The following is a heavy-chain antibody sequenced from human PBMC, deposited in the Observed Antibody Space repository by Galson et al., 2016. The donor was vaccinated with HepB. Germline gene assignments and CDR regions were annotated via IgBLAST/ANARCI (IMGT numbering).Heavy chain of an antibody. CDR2: VSHSSTYV. Sequence: SLRLSCAASGFTFDNYTMNWLRQAPGKGLEWVSSVSHSSTYVYYADSVEGRFTISRDNAKNSLKLEMNSLRVEDTAVFYCARDVQIDMWDGMDVWGQGTKVTSSS. J-gene: IGHJ6*02. CDR1: GFTFDNYT. D-gene: IGHD1-26*01. CDR3: ARDVQIDMWDGMDV. V-gene: IGHV3-21*01.